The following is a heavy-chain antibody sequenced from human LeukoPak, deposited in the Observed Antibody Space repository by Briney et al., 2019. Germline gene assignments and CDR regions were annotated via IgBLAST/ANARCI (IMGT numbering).Heavy chain of an antibody. V-gene: IGHV4-30-2*01. CDR2: IYHSGST. CDR1: GGSISSGGHS. D-gene: IGHD3-22*01. CDR3: AGELVDYYDSSGYPVYYAMDV. J-gene: IGHJ6*02. Sequence: SQTLSLTCAVAGGSISSGGHSWSWIRQPPGKGLEWIGYIYHSGSTYYNPSLKSRVTISVDRSKNQFSLKLSSVTAADTAVYYCAGELVDYYDSSGYPVYYAMDVWGPGTTVTVSS.